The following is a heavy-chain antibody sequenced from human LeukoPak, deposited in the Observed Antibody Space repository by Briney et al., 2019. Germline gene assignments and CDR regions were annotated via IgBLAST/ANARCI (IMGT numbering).Heavy chain of an antibody. CDR2: INARNGNT. J-gene: IGHJ4*02. CDR3: ARVVKYSSGPLTDLLPYYFDS. CDR1: GYTFTSYA. Sequence: ASVKLSCKASGYTFTSYAMHWVRQAPGQRLEWMGWINARNGNTKYSQEFQGRVTISRDTSASTAYMALSSLRSEDMAVYYCARVVKYSSGPLTDLLPYYFDSWGQGTLVTVSS. V-gene: IGHV1-3*03. D-gene: IGHD6-19*01.